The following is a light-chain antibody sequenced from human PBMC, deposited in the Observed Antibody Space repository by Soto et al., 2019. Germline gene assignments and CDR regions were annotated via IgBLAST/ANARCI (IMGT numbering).Light chain of an antibody. J-gene: IGKJ1*01. CDR1: QTVTSTY. Sequence: EIVLTQSPGTLSLSPGERATLSCRASQTVTSTYLARYQQKPGQAPRLLIYGVSSRATGIPARFSGSGSETDFTLTISRLEPEDSAVYFCQHYANFLWTFGQGTKVEIK. V-gene: IGKV3-20*01. CDR2: GVS. CDR3: QHYANFLWT.